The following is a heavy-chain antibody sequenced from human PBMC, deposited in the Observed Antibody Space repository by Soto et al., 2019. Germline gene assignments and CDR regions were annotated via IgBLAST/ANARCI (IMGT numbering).Heavy chain of an antibody. CDR3: AKARYSSPMGYYYGMDV. V-gene: IGHV1-69*13. CDR1: RVAFSKFI. D-gene: IGHD6-19*01. Sequence: GASVKVSCKASRVAFSKFIVTWVRQAPGLGLEWVGGIIPIFGTANYAQKFQGRVTITADESTSTSYMEVNNLRSEDTAVYYCAKARYSSPMGYYYGMDVWGQGTTVTVSS. J-gene: IGHJ6*02. CDR2: IIPIFGTA.